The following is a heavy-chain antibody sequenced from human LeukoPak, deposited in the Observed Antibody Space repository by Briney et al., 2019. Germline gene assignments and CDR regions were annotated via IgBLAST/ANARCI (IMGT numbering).Heavy chain of an antibody. Sequence: PGGSLRLSCAASGFTFSSYAMHWVRQAPGKGLEWVAVISYDGSNKFYSDSVKGRFTLSRDNSTNTLYLQMNSLRIEDTAVYYCGRGSVGFGELNYWGQGTLVTVSS. J-gene: IGHJ4*02. D-gene: IGHD3-10*01. V-gene: IGHV3-30-3*01. CDR3: GRGSVGFGELNY. CDR1: GFTFSSYA. CDR2: ISYDGSNK.